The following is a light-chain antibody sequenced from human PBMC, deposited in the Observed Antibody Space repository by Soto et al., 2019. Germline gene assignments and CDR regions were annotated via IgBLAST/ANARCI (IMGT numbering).Light chain of an antibody. CDR1: QGINTY. J-gene: IGKJ4*01. CDR3: QKYNGAPFT. Sequence: DIQMTQSPSSLSASVGDRVTVTCRASQGINTYLAWYQQKPGKAPELLIYGASTLQSGVPSRFSGSRSGTDFTLTISSLRPEDVATYYCQKYNGAPFTFGGGTKVEIK. V-gene: IGKV1-27*01. CDR2: GAS.